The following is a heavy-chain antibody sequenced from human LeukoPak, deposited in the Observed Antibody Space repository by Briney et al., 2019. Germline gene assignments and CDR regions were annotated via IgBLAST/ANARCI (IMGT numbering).Heavy chain of an antibody. CDR3: ARHDRYYGSGTHAFDI. CDR1: GGSISSGGYY. Sequence: SETLSLICTVSGGSISSGGYYWSWIRQHPGKGLEWIGYIYYSGSTYYNPSLKSRVTISVDTSKNQFSLKLSSVTAADTAVYYCARHDRYYGSGTHAFDIWGQGTMVTVSS. CDR2: IYYSGST. D-gene: IGHD3-10*01. V-gene: IGHV4-31*03. J-gene: IGHJ3*02.